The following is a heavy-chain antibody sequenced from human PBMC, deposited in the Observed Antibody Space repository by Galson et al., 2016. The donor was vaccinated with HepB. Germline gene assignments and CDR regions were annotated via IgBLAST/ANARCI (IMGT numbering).Heavy chain of an antibody. D-gene: IGHD3-3*02. J-gene: IGHJ4*02. V-gene: IGHV3-74*01. CDR2: IDDDGTNT. Sequence: SLRLSCAASGFTFSSYWMHWVRQTPGKGLVWVSRIDDDGTNTIYAASVKGRFTISRDNAKNTLYLQMNSLRVEDTAVYYCARTFSGNSISPGGQGALVTVSS. CDR1: GFTFSSYW. CDR3: ARTFSGNSISP.